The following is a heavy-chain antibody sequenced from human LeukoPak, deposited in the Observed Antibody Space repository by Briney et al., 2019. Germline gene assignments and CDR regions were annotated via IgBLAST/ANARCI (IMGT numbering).Heavy chain of an antibody. CDR2: ISSSSSYI. D-gene: IGHD5-18*01. CDR3: ASEGYSYGDRFDY. CDR1: GFTFSSYS. V-gene: IGHV3-21*01. J-gene: IGHJ4*02. Sequence: PGGSLRLSCAASGFTFSSYSMNWVRQAPGKGLEWVSSISSSSSYIYYADSVKGRFTISRDNAKNSLYLQMNSLRAEDTAVYYCASEGYSYGDRFDYWGQGTLVTVSS.